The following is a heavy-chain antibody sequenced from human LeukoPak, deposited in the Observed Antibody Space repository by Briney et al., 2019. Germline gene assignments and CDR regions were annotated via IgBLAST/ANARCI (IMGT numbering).Heavy chain of an antibody. V-gene: IGHV3-33*06. CDR1: GFTFSSYG. CDR2: IWYDGSNK. D-gene: IGHD6-13*01. Sequence: PGGSLRLSCAASGFTFSSYGMHWVRQAPGKGLEWVALIWYDGSNKYYTDSVKGRFTISRDNSKDTLYLQMNGLRAEDTAVYFCAKQSAGSAAWYSLHYDFWGQGTLVTVSS. CDR3: AKQSAGSAAWYSLHYDF. J-gene: IGHJ4*02.